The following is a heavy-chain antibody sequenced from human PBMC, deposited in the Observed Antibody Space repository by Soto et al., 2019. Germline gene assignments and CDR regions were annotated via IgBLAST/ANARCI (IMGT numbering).Heavy chain of an antibody. CDR3: AKDGSSSFY. J-gene: IGHJ4*02. D-gene: IGHD6-6*01. CDR2: ISWNSGSI. CDR1: GFTFDDYA. V-gene: IGHV3-9*01. Sequence: GGSLRLSCAASGFTFDDYAMHWVRQAPGKGLEWVSGISWNSGSIGYADSVKGRFTISRDNAKNSLYLQMNSLRAEDTALYYCAKDGSSSFYWGQGTLVTVSS.